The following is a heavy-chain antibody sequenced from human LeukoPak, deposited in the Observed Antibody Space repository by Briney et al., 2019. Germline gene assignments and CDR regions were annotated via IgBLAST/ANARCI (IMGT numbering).Heavy chain of an antibody. Sequence: ASVKVSCKASGYTFTSYGISWVRQAPGQGLEWMGWISAYNGNTNYAEKLQGRVTMTTDTSTSTDYLELSSLRSEDTAVYYCARDNSVRDEAWWFNPWGQGTLVTVSS. CDR3: ARDNSVRDEAWWFNP. CDR2: ISAYNGNT. V-gene: IGHV1-18*01. CDR1: GYTFTSYG. J-gene: IGHJ5*02. D-gene: IGHD5-24*01.